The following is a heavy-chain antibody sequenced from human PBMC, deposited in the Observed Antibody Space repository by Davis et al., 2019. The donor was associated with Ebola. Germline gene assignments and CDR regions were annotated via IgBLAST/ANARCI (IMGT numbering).Heavy chain of an antibody. CDR2: IDPSDSYT. D-gene: IGHD4-11*01. Sequence: GESLKISCKGSGYSFTSYWISWVRQMPGKGLEWMGRIDPSDSYTNYSPSFQGHVTISADKSISTAYLQWSSLKASDTAMYYCARSDSNYDWFDPWGQGTLVTVSS. J-gene: IGHJ5*02. V-gene: IGHV5-10-1*01. CDR1: GYSFTSYW. CDR3: ARSDSNYDWFDP.